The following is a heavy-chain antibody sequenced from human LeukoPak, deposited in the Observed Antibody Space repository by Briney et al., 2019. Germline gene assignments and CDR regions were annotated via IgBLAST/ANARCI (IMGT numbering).Heavy chain of an antibody. CDR1: GFTGSNNY. CDR2: IHSSGAT. D-gene: IGHD3-22*01. CDR3: ARFYYYDSSGYHDAFDI. Sequence: GGSLRLSCAASGFTGSNNYVSWVRQAPGMGLEWVSAIHSSGATCYADSVKGRFTISRDNAKNSLYLQMNSLRAEDTAVYYCARFYYYDSSGYHDAFDIWGQGTMVTVSS. V-gene: IGHV3-53*01. J-gene: IGHJ3*02.